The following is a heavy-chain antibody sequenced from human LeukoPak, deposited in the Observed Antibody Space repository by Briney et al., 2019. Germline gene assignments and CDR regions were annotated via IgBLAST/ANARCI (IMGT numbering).Heavy chain of an antibody. CDR1: GFTFSSYA. CDR3: ARPSPAATYYGMDV. V-gene: IGHV3-30*14. CDR2: ISYDGSNK. Sequence: GRSLRLSCAASGFTFSSYAMHWVRQAPGKGLEWVAVISYDGSNKYYADSVKGRFTISRDNSKNTLYLQMNSLRAEDTAVYYCARPSPAATYYGMDVWGQGTTVTVSS. D-gene: IGHD2-2*01. J-gene: IGHJ6*02.